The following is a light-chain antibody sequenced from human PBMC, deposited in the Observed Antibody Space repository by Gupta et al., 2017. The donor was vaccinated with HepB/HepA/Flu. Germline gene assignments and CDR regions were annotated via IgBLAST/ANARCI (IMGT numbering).Light chain of an antibody. Sequence: QSALTQPASVSGSPGQSITISCTGTSSDVGGYNYVSWYQQHPGKAPKLMIYDVSNRPSGVFNPFPGSKFGNPASLTLLGLQAEDEADYYCSSNTSRSTRVFGGGTKLTVL. CDR2: DVS. V-gene: IGLV2-14*03. CDR3: SSNTSRSTRV. J-gene: IGLJ3*02. CDR1: SSDVGGYNY.